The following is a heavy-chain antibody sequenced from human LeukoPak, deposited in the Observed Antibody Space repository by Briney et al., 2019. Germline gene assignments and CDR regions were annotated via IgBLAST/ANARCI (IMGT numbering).Heavy chain of an antibody. CDR2: IYHSGST. D-gene: IGHD1-14*01. Sequence: SETLSLTCAVSGGSISSSNWWNWVRQPPGKGLEWIGQIYHSGSTNYNPSLKSRVTISVDTSKNQFSLKLSSVTAADTAVYYCARRKDAFDIWGQGTMVTVSS. CDR3: ARRKDAFDI. V-gene: IGHV4-4*02. J-gene: IGHJ3*02. CDR1: GGSISSSNW.